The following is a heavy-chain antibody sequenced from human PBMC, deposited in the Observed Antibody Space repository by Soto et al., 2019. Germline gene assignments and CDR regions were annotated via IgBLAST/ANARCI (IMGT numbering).Heavy chain of an antibody. V-gene: IGHV3-48*03. CDR3: TKEKSVINSGYDAFDI. D-gene: IGHD5-12*01. CDR2: ISISGGTI. Sequence: VGSLRLSCAASGFTVSSYEMDWVRQAPGKGLEWVAYISISGGTIYYGDSVEGRFTISRDNADNSLYLQMNSLRAEDTAVYYCTKEKSVINSGYDAFDIWGRGTVVTVSS. CDR1: GFTVSSYE. J-gene: IGHJ3*02.